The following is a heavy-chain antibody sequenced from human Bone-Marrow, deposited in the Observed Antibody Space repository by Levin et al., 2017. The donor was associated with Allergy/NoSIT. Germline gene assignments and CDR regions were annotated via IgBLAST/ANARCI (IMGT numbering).Heavy chain of an antibody. CDR1: GFTFRNYA. Sequence: PGGSLRLSCAASGFTFRNYAMNWVRQAPGKGLEWVSAISGSGDNTYYADSVKGRFTISRDNPKNTLYLQLNSLRAEDTAVYYCAKDLKRGYNGYDFLGRAEELFGVYYYYGMDVWGQGTTVTVSS. J-gene: IGHJ6*02. V-gene: IGHV3-23*01. D-gene: IGHD5-12*01. CDR2: ISGSGDNT. CDR3: AKDLKRGYNGYDFLGRAEELFGVYYYYGMDV.